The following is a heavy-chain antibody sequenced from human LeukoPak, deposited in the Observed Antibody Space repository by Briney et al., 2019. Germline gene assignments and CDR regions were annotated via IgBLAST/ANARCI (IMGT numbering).Heavy chain of an antibody. Sequence: GGSLRLSCAASGFTFSDHYMDWVRQAPGKGLEWVGRTRNKANSYTTEYAASVRGRFTISRDDSKNSLYLQMNSLKTEDTAVYHCTTTSGSLDYFDYWGQGTLVTVSS. V-gene: IGHV3-72*01. CDR1: GFTFSDHY. CDR2: TRNKANSYTT. CDR3: TTTSGSLDYFDY. J-gene: IGHJ4*02. D-gene: IGHD1-26*01.